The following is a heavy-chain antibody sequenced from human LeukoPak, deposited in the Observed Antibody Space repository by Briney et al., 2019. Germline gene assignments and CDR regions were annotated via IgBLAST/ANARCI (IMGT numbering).Heavy chain of an antibody. CDR1: GFTFSTFA. CDR3: AGGGYSYGYDDY. J-gene: IGHJ4*02. D-gene: IGHD5-18*01. Sequence: GGSLRLSCAASGFTFSTFAIIWVRQPPGKGLEWVSSIFPSGGEIHYADSVRGRFTISRDNSKSTLSLQMNSLRAEDTAIYYCAGGGYSYGYDDYWGQGTLVTVSS. V-gene: IGHV3-23*01. CDR2: IFPSGGEI.